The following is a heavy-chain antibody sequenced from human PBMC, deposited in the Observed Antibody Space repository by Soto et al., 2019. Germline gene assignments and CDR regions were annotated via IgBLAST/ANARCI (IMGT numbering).Heavy chain of an antibody. CDR1: GFTFSDYY. CDR3: AGMFGLARLDNWFDP. J-gene: IGHJ5*02. CDR2: IVSRSAYT. D-gene: IGHD3-3*01. Sequence: QVQLVESGGGLVKPGGSLRLSCAASGFTFSDYYMTWIRQAPGKGLEWVSYIVSRSAYTAYAESVKGRFTISRDNAKNSLYLEMNSLRAEDTGVYYCAGMFGLARLDNWFDPWGQGTLVTVSS. V-gene: IGHV3-11*06.